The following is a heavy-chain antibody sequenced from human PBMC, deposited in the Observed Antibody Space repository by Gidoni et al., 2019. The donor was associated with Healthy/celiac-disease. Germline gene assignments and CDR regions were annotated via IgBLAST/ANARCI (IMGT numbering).Heavy chain of an antibody. J-gene: IGHJ3*02. CDR1: GFTFSSYE. V-gene: IGHV3-48*03. CDR3: ARDWATAHGYSSSWSDAFDI. Sequence: ELQLVESGGGLVQPGGSLSLSCAASGFTFSSYEMNWVRQAPGKGLEWVSYISSSGSTIYDADSVKGRVTISRDNAKNSLYLQMNSRRAEDTAVYYCARDWATAHGYSSSWSDAFDIWGQGTMVTVSS. CDR2: ISSSGSTI. D-gene: IGHD6-13*01.